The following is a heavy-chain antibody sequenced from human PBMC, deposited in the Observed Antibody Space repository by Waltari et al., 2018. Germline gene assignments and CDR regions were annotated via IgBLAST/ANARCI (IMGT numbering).Heavy chain of an antibody. J-gene: IGHJ5*02. Sequence: QVQLVESGGGVVQPGGSLRLSCAASGFTFSSYGMHWVRQAPGKGLEWVAFIRYDGSNKYYADSVKGRLTISRDNSKNTLYLQMNSLRAEDTAVYYWAKDRTYYGSGSSSFDPWGQGTLVTVSS. CDR3: AKDRTYYGSGSSSFDP. D-gene: IGHD3-10*01. V-gene: IGHV3-30*02. CDR1: GFTFSSYG. CDR2: IRYDGSNK.